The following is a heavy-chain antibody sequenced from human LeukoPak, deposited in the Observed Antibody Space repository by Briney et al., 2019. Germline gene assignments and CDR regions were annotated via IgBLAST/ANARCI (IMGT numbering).Heavy chain of an antibody. CDR3: AELGITMIGGV. D-gene: IGHD3-10*02. V-gene: IGHV3-30*02. J-gene: IGHJ6*04. CDR1: GFTFSSYG. Sequence: GGSLRLSCAASGFTFSSYGMHWVRQAPGKGLEWVTFIRHDGRNKYYADSLKGRFTISRDNAKNSLYLQMNSLRAEDTAVYYCAELGITMIGGVWGKGTTVTISS. CDR2: IRHDGRNK.